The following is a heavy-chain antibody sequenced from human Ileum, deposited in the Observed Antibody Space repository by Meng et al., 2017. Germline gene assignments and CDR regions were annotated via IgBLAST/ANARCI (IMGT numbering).Heavy chain of an antibody. CDR1: GFTFSSAW. CDR3: TTEEAT. V-gene: IGHV3-15*01. J-gene: IGHJ5*02. CDR2: IKSKIDGGTT. Sequence: GESLKISCAASGFTFSSAWMSWVRQAPGRGLEWVGRIKSKIDGGTTDYAAPVKGRFTISRDDSINTLYLQMNSLKTEDTAVYYCTTEEATWGQGTLVTVSS.